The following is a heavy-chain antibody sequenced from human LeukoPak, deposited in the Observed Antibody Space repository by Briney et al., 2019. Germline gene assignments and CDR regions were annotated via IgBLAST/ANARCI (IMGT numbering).Heavy chain of an antibody. V-gene: IGHV3-21*01. J-gene: IGHJ4*02. CDR1: GFTFSSYS. Sequence: GGSLRLSCAASGFTFSSYSMNWVRQAPGKGLEWVSSISSSSSYIYYADSVKGRFTISRDNAKNSLYLQMNSLRAEDTAVYYCATAGYCSSTSCYSRDYWGQGTLVTVSS. D-gene: IGHD2-2*02. CDR3: ATAGYCSSTSCYSRDY. CDR2: ISSSSSYI.